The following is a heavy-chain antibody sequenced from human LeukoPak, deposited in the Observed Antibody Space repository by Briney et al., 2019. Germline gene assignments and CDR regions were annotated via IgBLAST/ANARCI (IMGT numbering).Heavy chain of an antibody. J-gene: IGHJ4*02. CDR3: ARGVRRVTSYHFDS. D-gene: IGHD3-10*01. Sequence: SEILSLTCTISGGSITSGGYYWSWIRQHPGRGLEWIGYLSYIGSAYYSPSLKSRVTILPDRSKNQFSLKLSSVTAADTAVYFCARGVRRVTSYHFDSWGQGTLVTVPS. CDR2: LSYIGSA. CDR1: GGSITSGGYY. V-gene: IGHV4-31*03.